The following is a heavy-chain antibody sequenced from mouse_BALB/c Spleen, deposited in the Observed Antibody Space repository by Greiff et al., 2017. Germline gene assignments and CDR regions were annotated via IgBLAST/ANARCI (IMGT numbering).Heavy chain of an antibody. CDR2: IYPGNSDT. Sequence: EVQLQQSGTVLARPGASVKMSCKASGYSFTSYWMHWVKQRPGQGLEWIGAIYPGNSDTSYNQKFKGKAKLTAVTSASTAYMELSSLTNEDSAVYYCTREVTTVGDYWGQGTTLTVSS. D-gene: IGHD1-1*01. V-gene: IGHV1-5*01. J-gene: IGHJ2*01. CDR1: GYSFTSYW. CDR3: TREVTTVGDY.